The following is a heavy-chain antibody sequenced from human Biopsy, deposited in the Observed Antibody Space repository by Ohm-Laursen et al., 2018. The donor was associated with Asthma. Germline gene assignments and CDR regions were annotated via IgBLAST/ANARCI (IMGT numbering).Heavy chain of an antibody. J-gene: IGHJ6*02. D-gene: IGHD3-3*01. CDR2: ISYGGKT. CDR1: GGSMTPTSHY. CDR3: ARRITIFGVVQKGHGMDA. V-gene: IGHV4-39*01. Sequence: SETLSLTCTVSGGSMTPTSHYWDWIRQAPGKGLEWIGYISYGGKTSYNPSLKNRVTISRDTSKNQFSLRLTSVTAADTAVYFFARRITIFGVVQKGHGMDAWGQGTTVIVSS.